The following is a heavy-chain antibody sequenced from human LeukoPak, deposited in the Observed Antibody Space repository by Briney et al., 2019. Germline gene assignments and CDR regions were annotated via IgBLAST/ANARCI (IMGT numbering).Heavy chain of an antibody. CDR1: GFTFSSYS. CDR3: ARKVGGAVAAPFDY. D-gene: IGHD6-19*01. CDR2: ISSSSSYI. Sequence: GGSLRLSCAASGFTFSSYSMNWVRQAPGKGLEWVSSISSSSSYIYYADSVKGRFTISRDNAKNSLYLQMNSLRAEDTAVYYCARKVGGAVAAPFDYWGQGTLVTVSS. V-gene: IGHV3-21*01. J-gene: IGHJ4*02.